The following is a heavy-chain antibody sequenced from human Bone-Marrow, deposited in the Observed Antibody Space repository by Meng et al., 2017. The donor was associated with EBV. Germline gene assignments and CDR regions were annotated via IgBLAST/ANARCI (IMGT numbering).Heavy chain of an antibody. V-gene: IGHV3-21*01. D-gene: IGHD4-17*01. J-gene: IGHJ4*02. CDR1: GFTFSSYS. CDR3: ARSVTKEGYSFDY. CDR2: ISSSSSYI. Sequence: EVQLVESGGGLVKPGGSLRLSCAAPGFTFSSYSMNWVRQAPGKGLEWVSSISSSSSYIYYTDSVKGRFTISRDNAKNSLYLQMNSLRAEDTAVYYCARSVTKEGYSFDYWGQGTLGTVSS.